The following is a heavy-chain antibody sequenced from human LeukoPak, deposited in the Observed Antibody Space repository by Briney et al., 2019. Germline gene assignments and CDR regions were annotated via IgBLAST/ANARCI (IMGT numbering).Heavy chain of an antibody. Sequence: NSSETLSLTCTVSGGSISSYYWSWIRQRPGKGLEWIGYIYYSGSTYYNPSLKSRVTISVDTSKNQFSLKLSSVTAADTAVYYCARDSRSHCSGGSCYQAGFDPWGQGTLVTVSS. CDR3: ARDSRSHCSGGSCYQAGFDP. V-gene: IGHV4-59*06. D-gene: IGHD2-15*01. J-gene: IGHJ5*02. CDR2: IYYSGST. CDR1: GGSISSYY.